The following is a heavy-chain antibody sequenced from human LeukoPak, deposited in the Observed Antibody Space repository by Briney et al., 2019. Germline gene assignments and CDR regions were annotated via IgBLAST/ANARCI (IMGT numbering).Heavy chain of an antibody. D-gene: IGHD3-10*01. CDR3: ARVYYYGSGSYYSMNWFDP. Sequence: GSSVKVSCKASGGTFSSYAISWVRQAPGQGLEWMGRIIPIFGIANYAQKFQGRVTITADKSTSTAYMELSSLRSEDTAVYHCARVYYYGSGSYYSMNWFDPWGQGTLVTVSS. CDR1: GGTFSSYA. V-gene: IGHV1-69*04. J-gene: IGHJ5*02. CDR2: IIPIFGIA.